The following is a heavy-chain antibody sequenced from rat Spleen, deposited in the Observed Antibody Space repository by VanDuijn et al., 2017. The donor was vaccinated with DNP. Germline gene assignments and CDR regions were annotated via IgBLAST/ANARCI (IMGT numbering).Heavy chain of an antibody. CDR1: GFTFSDYA. V-gene: IGHV5-17*01. D-gene: IGHD1-11*01. CDR2: IIYDGSNT. J-gene: IGHJ3*01. CDR3: VRQELRRLYWFAY. Sequence: EVQLVESGGGLVQPGNSLKLSCAASGFTFSDYAMAWVRQSLKKGLEWVAVIIYDGSNTHYRDSVKGRFTISRENAESTLYLQMDSLRSADTATYYCVRQELRRLYWFAYWGQGTLVTVSS.